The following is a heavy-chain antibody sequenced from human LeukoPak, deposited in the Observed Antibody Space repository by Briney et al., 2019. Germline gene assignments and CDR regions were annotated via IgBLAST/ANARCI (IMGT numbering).Heavy chain of an antibody. D-gene: IGHD1-7*01. V-gene: IGHV3-23*01. Sequence: GGSLRLSCAASGFTFSSYAMSWVRQAPGKGLEWVSAISGSGGSTYYADSVKGRFTISRDNSKNTLYLQMNSLRAEDTAVYYCAKTQNYDPYYYYYGMDVWGQGTTVTVSS. CDR1: GFTFSSYA. J-gene: IGHJ6*02. CDR2: ISGSGGST. CDR3: AKTQNYDPYYYYYGMDV.